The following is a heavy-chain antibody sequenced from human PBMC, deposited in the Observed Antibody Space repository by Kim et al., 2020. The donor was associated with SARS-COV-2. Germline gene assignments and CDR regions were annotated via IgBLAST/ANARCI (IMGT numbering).Heavy chain of an antibody. CDR1: GDSVSSNSAA. D-gene: IGHD1-1*01. CDR2: TYYRSIWFY. V-gene: IGHV6-1*01. Sequence: SQTLSLTCAISGDSVSSNSAAWNWIRQSPSRGLEWLGRTYYRSIWFYDFPESLKSRVTINPDTSRNQISLQLHSVTPEDTAVYYCASQALVASGTEYWLDPWGQGILVIVSS. J-gene: IGHJ5*02. CDR3: ASQALVASGTEYWLDP.